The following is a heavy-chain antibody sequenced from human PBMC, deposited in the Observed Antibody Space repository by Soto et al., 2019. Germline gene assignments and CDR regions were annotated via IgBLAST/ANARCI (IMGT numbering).Heavy chain of an antibody. CDR1: GYTFTTYY. CDR2: ISAYNGNT. J-gene: IGHJ3*02. Sequence: GASVKVSCKASGYTFTTYYMHWVRQAPGQGLEWMGWISAYNGNTNHAQKLQGRVTMTTDTSTSTAYMELRSLRSDDTAVYYCARTSIVVVPAALILDAFDIWGQGTMVTVSS. CDR3: ARTSIVVVPAALILDAFDI. D-gene: IGHD2-2*01. V-gene: IGHV1-18*04.